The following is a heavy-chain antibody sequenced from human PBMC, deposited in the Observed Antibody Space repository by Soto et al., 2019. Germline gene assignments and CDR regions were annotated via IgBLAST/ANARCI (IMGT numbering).Heavy chain of an antibody. CDR3: AKDWQQWVHYYGMDV. V-gene: IGHV3-30*18. J-gene: IGHJ6*02. CDR2: ISYDGSNK. CDR1: GFTFSSYG. D-gene: IGHD6-19*01. Sequence: GGSLRLSCAASGFTFSSYGMHWVRQAPGKGLEWVAVISYDGSNKYYADSVKGRFTISRDNSKNTLYLQMNSLRAEDTAVYYCAKDWQQWVHYYGMDVWGQGTTVTAP.